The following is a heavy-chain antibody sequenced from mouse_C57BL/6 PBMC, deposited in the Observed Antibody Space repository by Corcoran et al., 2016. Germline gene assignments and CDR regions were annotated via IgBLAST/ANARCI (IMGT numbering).Heavy chain of an antibody. CDR1: GYTFTDYY. D-gene: IGHD1-1*01. J-gene: IGHJ2*01. CDR3: ARGGYYGSSPYFDY. CDR2: IYPGSGNT. Sequence: QVQLKQSGAELVRPGASVKLSCKASGYTFTDYYINWVKQRPGQGLEWIARIYPGSGNTYYNEKFKGKATLTAEKSSSTAYMKLSSLTSEDSAVYFCARGGYYGSSPYFDYWGQGTTLTVSS. V-gene: IGHV1-76*01.